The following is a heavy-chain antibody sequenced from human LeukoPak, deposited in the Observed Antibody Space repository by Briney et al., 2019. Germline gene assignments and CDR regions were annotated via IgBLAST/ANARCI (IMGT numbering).Heavy chain of an antibody. J-gene: IGHJ3*02. D-gene: IGHD3-22*01. V-gene: IGHV4-34*01. CDR2: INHSGST. CDR3: ARYDSSGYPFFTI. CDR1: GGSFSGYY. Sequence: PSETLSLTCAVYGGSFSGYYWSWIRQPPGKGLELIGEINHSGSTNYNPSLKSRVTISVDTSKNQFSLKLSSVTAADTAVYYCARYDSSGYPFFTIWGQGTMVTVSS.